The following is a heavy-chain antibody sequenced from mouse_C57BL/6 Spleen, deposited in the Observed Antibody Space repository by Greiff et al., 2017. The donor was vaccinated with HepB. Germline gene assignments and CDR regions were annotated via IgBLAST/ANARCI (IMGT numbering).Heavy chain of an antibody. CDR2: IDPENGDT. CDR1: GFNIKDDY. V-gene: IGHV14-4*01. J-gene: IGHJ2*01. CDR3: TTGRLGLDY. Sequence: EVQLQQSGAELVRPGASVKLSCTASGFNIKDDYMHWVKQRPEQGLEWIGWIDPENGDTEYASKFQGKATITADTSSNTAYLQLSSLTSEDTAVYYCTTGRLGLDYWGQGTTLTVSS. D-gene: IGHD4-1*01.